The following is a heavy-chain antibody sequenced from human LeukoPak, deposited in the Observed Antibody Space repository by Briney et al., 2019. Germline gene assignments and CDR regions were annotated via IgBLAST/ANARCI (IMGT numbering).Heavy chain of an antibody. D-gene: IGHD2-21*01. Sequence: GGSLRLTCAASGFTVSSNYMSWVRQAPGKGLEWVSVIYSGGSTYYADSVKGRFTISRDNSKNTLYLQMNSLRAEDTAVYYCAKTYLWYYFEYWGQGFLVTVSS. J-gene: IGHJ4*02. V-gene: IGHV3-53*01. CDR2: IYSGGST. CDR1: GFTVSSNY. CDR3: AKTYLWYYFEY.